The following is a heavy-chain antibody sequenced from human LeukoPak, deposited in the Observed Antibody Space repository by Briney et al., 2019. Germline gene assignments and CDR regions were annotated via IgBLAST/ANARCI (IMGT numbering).Heavy chain of an antibody. Sequence: SETLSLTCAVYGGSFSGYYWNWIRQPPGKGLEWIGEINHSGSTNYNPSLKSRVTISVDTSKNDFSLKLSSVTAADTAVYYCASGRHYDILTGYYNERYFDYWGQGTLVTVSS. D-gene: IGHD3-9*01. J-gene: IGHJ4*02. CDR3: ASGRHYDILTGYYNERYFDY. CDR1: GGSFSGYY. V-gene: IGHV4-34*01. CDR2: INHSGST.